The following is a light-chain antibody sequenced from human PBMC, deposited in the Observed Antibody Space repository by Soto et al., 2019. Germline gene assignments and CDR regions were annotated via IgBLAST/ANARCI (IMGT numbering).Light chain of an antibody. CDR3: QQYDNYPLT. CDR2: AAS. Sequence: DIQMTQSPSSLSASVRDRATITCRASQNVNYYLNWYQQKPGKAPELLIYAASNLQSGVPSRFSGSASGTEFTLTISSLQPDDFATYYCQQYDNYPLTFGGGTKVDIK. V-gene: IGKV1-39*01. J-gene: IGKJ4*01. CDR1: QNVNYY.